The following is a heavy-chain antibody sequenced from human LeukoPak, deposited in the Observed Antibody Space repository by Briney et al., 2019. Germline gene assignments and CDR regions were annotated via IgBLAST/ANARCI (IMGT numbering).Heavy chain of an antibody. Sequence: SETLSLTCTVSGGSISSSSYYWGWIRQPPGKGLEWIGSIYYSGSTYYNPSLKSRVTISVDTSKNQFSLKLSSVTAADTAVYYCARGLQQLLEYFDYWGQGTLVTVSS. CDR2: IYYSGST. D-gene: IGHD6-13*01. CDR1: GGSISSSSYY. CDR3: ARGLQQLLEYFDY. J-gene: IGHJ4*02. V-gene: IGHV4-39*07.